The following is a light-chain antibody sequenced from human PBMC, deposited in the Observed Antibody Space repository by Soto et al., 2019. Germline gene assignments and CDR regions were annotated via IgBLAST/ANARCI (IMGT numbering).Light chain of an antibody. V-gene: IGKV1-9*01. Sequence: DIQLTQSPSFLSASVGDRVTITCRASQGISSYLAWYQQKPGKAPNLLIYAASTWQSGVPSRFSGSGSGTDFTLTISSLQPEDFTTYYCQQLNSYPRTFGQGTKVEIK. CDR3: QQLNSYPRT. J-gene: IGKJ1*01. CDR1: QGISSY. CDR2: AAS.